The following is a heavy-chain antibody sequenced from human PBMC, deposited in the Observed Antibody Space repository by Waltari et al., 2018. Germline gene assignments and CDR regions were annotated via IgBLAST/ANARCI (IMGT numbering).Heavy chain of an antibody. V-gene: IGHV4-34*01. D-gene: IGHD1-26*01. Sequence: QVQLQPWGAGLLKPSETLSLTCDVYGVSFSGDYWICVRQSPGKGLEWIGGISHYGSTKYKPSLKSRVTISLHTSKNQFSLNLTSVTAADTAVYYCARHLGGSRGMDVWGKGTTVTVSS. CDR2: ISHYGST. CDR1: GVSFSGDY. CDR3: ARHLGGSRGMDV. J-gene: IGHJ6*04.